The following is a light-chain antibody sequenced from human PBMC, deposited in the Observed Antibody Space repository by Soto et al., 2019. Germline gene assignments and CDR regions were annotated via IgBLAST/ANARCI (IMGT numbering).Light chain of an antibody. CDR2: DAS. Sequence: EIVLTNSPATLSLSPKDRATLSCRASQSVSRYLAWYQQKPGQAPRLLIYDASNRATGIPARFSGSGSGTEFTLTISSLQSEDFAVYYCQQYNQWPLTFGGGSKVDIK. J-gene: IGKJ4*01. V-gene: IGKV3-11*01. CDR3: QQYNQWPLT. CDR1: QSVSRY.